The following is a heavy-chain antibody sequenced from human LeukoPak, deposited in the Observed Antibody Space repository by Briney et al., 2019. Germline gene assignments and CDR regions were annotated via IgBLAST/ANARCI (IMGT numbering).Heavy chain of an antibody. CDR3: ARGGSWNDFDY. CDR2: IYSGDTT. D-gene: IGHD1-26*01. Sequence: PGGSLRLSCAASAFTVSSNYMSWVRQARGKGLEWVSVIYSGDTTYYADSVKGRFTISRDNSKNTLYLQMSSLRAEDTAVYYCARGGSWNDFDYWGQGTLVTVSS. CDR1: AFTVSSNY. V-gene: IGHV3-53*01. J-gene: IGHJ4*02.